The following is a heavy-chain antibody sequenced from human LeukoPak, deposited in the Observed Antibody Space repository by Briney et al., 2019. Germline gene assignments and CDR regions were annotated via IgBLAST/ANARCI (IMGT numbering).Heavy chain of an antibody. Sequence: GGSLRLSCAASGFTFSSYAMSWVRQAPGEGLQWVSGISGSGSGTYYADSVRGRFTISRDNSKNTLYLQMNSLRAEDTAVYYCAKTPYYDFWSGYYSGYFDYWGQGTLVTVSS. CDR1: GFTFSSYA. CDR3: AKTPYYDFWSGYYSGYFDY. V-gene: IGHV3-23*01. CDR2: ISGSGSGT. D-gene: IGHD3-3*01. J-gene: IGHJ4*02.